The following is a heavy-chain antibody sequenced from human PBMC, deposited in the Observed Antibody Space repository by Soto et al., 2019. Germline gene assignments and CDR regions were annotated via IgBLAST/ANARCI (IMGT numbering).Heavy chain of an antibody. CDR1: GLTFRGYA. CDR2: VSYDGSNK. V-gene: IGHV3-30-3*01. J-gene: IGHJ6*02. D-gene: IGHD6-13*01. Sequence: GGSLRLSCAASGLTFRGYAMHWVRLAPGKGLEWVAVVSYDGSNKYYTDSVKGRFTISRDNSKSTLYLQVNSLTVEDTAVYYCAKGGSSSRKGLWGEEVHSYHGLDVWGQGTTVTVSS. CDR3: AKGGSSSRKGLWGEEVHSYHGLDV.